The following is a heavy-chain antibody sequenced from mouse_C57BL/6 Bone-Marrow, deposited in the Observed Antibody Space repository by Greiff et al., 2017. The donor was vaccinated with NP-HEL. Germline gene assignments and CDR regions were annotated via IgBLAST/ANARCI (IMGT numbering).Heavy chain of an antibody. CDR2: VDPENGDT. Sequence: EVQLVESGAELVRPGASVKLSCTASGFNIKDDYMHWVKQRPEQGLEWIGWVDPENGDTEYAAPFQGQVTISADKSYNTAYLQLSSLTSEDTAVYDCSPLKTTVVARRDYWGQGTTLTVSS. CDR3: SPLKTTVVARRDY. CDR1: GFNIKDDY. V-gene: IGHV14-4*01. D-gene: IGHD1-1*01. J-gene: IGHJ2*01.